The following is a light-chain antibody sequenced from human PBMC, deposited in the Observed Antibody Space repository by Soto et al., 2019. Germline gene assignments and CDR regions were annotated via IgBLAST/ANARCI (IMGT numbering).Light chain of an antibody. Sequence: SVRTQPASVSGSPGQSITISCTGTSSDVGGYNYVSWFQQHPGKAPKLKIYEVSNRPSGVSNRFSGSKSGYTASLTISELQAEDEADYYCTSFTSSSTWVFGGGTK. J-gene: IGLJ3*02. V-gene: IGLV2-14*03. CDR3: TSFTSSSTWV. CDR2: EVS. CDR1: SSDVGGYNY.